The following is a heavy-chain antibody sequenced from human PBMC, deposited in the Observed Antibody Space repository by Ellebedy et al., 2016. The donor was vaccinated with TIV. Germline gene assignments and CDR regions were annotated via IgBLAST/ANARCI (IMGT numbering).Heavy chain of an antibody. J-gene: IGHJ4*02. D-gene: IGHD2-8*01. CDR1: GFTFSSYW. CDR2: IKQDGNEK. CDR3: ARGYASPNY. Sequence: GESLKISCAASGFTFSSYWMSWVRQAPGKGLEWVANIKQDGNEKYYVDSVKGRFTISRDNAKNSLYLQMNSLRAEDTAVYYCARGYASPNYWGQGTLVTVSS. V-gene: IGHV3-7*01.